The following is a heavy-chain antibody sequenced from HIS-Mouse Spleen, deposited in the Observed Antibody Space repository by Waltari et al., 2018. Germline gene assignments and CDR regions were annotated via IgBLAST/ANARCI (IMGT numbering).Heavy chain of an antibody. Sequence: QLQLQESGPGLVKPSETLSLTCTVSGGSISSSSYYCGWIRQPPGKGLAWIGSIYYSGSTYYNPSLKGRVTISVDTSKNQFSLKLSSVTAADTAVYYCAREIPYSSSWYDWYFDLWGRGTLVTVSS. V-gene: IGHV4-39*07. CDR3: AREIPYSSSWYDWYFDL. CDR1: GGSISSSSYY. J-gene: IGHJ2*01. D-gene: IGHD6-13*01. CDR2: IYYSGST.